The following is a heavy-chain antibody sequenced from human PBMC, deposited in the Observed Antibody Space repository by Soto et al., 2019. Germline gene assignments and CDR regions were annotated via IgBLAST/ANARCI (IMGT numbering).Heavy chain of an antibody. Sequence: ASVKVSCKASGYTFTSYGSSWVRQAPGQGLEWMGWISAYNGNTNYAQKLQGRVTMTTDTSTSTAYMELRSLRSEDTAVYYCATYYDSIPSGKNWWGQGTLVTVSS. D-gene: IGHD3-22*01. J-gene: IGHJ4*02. V-gene: IGHV1-18*01. CDR1: GYTFTSYG. CDR2: ISAYNGNT. CDR3: ATYYDSIPSGKNW.